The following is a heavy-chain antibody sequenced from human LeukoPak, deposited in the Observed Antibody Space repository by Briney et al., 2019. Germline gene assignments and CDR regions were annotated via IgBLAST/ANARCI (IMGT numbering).Heavy chain of an antibody. CDR3: AREEDSSSWFSPPKPFDY. CDR1: GDSVSSNSAA. V-gene: IGHV6-1*01. J-gene: IGHJ4*02. Sequence: SQTLSLTCAISGDSVSSNSAAWNWIRQSPSRGLEWLGRTYYRSKWYNDYAVSVKSRITINPDTSKNQFSLQLNSVTPEDTAVYYCAREEDSSSWFSPPKPFDYWGQGTLVTVSS. CDR2: TYYRSKWYN. D-gene: IGHD6-13*01.